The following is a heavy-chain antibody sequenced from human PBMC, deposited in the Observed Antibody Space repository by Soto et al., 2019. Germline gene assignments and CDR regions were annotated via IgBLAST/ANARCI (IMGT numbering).Heavy chain of an antibody. CDR3: SIFFIAQYIGSGSTVLEV. J-gene: IGHJ6*03. Sequence: SSSRYDGSLKQQPPGKGLEWIGEINHSGSTNYNPSLKSRVTISVDTSKNQFSLKLSSVTAADTAVYYCSIFFIAQYIGSGSTVLEVWGKGTTVTGS. CDR1: SSSRYD. CDR2: INHSGST. V-gene: IGHV4-34*01. D-gene: IGHD5-12*01.